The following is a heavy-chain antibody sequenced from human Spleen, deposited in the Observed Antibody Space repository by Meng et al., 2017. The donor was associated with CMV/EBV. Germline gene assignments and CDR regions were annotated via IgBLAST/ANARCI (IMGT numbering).Heavy chain of an antibody. V-gene: IGHV4-34*01. D-gene: IGHD2-2*02. J-gene: IGHJ6*02. CDR3: ARGIHCSSTSCYTVRYYYYYYGMDV. CDR2: INHSGST. CDR1: GGSFSGYY. Sequence: ESLKISCAVYGGSFSGYYWSWIRQPPGKGLEWIGEINHSGSTNYNPSLKSRVTISVDTSKNQFSLKLSSVTAADTAVYYCARGIHCSSTSCYTVRYYYYYYGMDVWGQGTTVTVSS.